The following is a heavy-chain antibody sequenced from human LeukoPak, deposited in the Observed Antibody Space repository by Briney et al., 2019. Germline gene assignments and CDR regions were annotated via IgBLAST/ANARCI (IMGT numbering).Heavy chain of an antibody. V-gene: IGHV4-61*02. Sequence: SETLSLTCTVSGGSISSGSYYWSWIRQPAGKGLEWIGRIYTSGSTNYNPSLKSRVTMSVDTSKNQFSLKLSSVTAADTAVYYCARENKYYYDSSGYYNDAFDIWGQGTMVTVSS. CDR1: GGSISSGSYY. D-gene: IGHD3-22*01. J-gene: IGHJ3*02. CDR2: IYTSGST. CDR3: ARENKYYYDSSGYYNDAFDI.